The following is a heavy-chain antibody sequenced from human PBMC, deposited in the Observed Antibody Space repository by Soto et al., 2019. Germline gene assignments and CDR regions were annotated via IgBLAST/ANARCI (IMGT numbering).Heavy chain of an antibody. D-gene: IGHD2-15*01. V-gene: IGHV4-39*01. J-gene: IGHJ3*02. Sequence: PLETLSLTCTVSGGSISSSSYYWGWISQPPGKGLEWIGIIYYSGSTYYNPSLKSRVTISVDTYKNQFSLKLSSVTAADTAVYYCAMGRDIVVVVAATVLLPSDDAFDIWGQGTMVTVSS. CDR2: IYYSGST. CDR1: GGSISSSSYY. CDR3: AMGRDIVVVVAATVLLPSDDAFDI.